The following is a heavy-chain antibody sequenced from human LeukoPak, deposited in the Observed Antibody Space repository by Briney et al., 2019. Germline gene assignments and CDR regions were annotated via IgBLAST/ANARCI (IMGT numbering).Heavy chain of an antibody. V-gene: IGHV4-30-2*01. Sequence: PSQTLSLTCAVSGGSISSGGYSWSWIRQPPGKGLEWIGYIYHSGGTYYNPSLKSRVTISVDRSKNQFSLKLSSVTAADTAVYYCARLRFLAEDPIGIFDYWGQGTLVTVSS. CDR2: IYHSGGT. D-gene: IGHD3-3*01. J-gene: IGHJ4*02. CDR3: ARLRFLAEDPIGIFDY. CDR1: GGSISSGGYS.